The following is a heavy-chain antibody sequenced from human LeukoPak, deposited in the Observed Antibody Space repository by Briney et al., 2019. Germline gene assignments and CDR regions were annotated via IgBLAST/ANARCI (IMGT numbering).Heavy chain of an antibody. CDR2: ISSSGSHT. Sequence: GGSLSLSCATSGFTISPYSMSWVRRAPGKGLEWVACISSSGSHTYYADSVKGRFIISRDNAKNSMSLHINSLRVEDTAMYFCARGDVDYYDSSGSDAFYIWGQGTRVTVSS. J-gene: IGHJ3*02. V-gene: IGHV3-21*06. CDR1: GFTISPYS. CDR3: ARGDVDYYDSSGSDAFYI. D-gene: IGHD3-22*01.